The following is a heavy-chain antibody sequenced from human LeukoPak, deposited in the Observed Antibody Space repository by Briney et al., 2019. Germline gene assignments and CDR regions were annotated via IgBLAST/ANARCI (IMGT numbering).Heavy chain of an antibody. J-gene: IGHJ5*01. CDR3: AREFDS. Sequence: GGSLRLSCAASGFIFRNYAMDWVRQAPGKGLDWVAVISYDGTNKYYADSVKGRFTISRDNSKNTLFLQMNSLRVEDTAVYYCAREFDSWGQGTLVTVSS. CDR2: ISYDGTNK. V-gene: IGHV3-30*01. CDR1: GFIFRNYA.